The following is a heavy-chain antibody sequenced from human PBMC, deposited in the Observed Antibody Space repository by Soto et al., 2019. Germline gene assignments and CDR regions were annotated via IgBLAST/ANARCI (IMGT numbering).Heavy chain of an antibody. CDR2: ISSSSSYI. CDR1: GFTFSSYS. J-gene: IGHJ5*02. CDR3: ARDPVMRGWFDP. V-gene: IGHV3-21*01. D-gene: IGHD2-21*01. Sequence: GGSLRLSCAASGFTFSSYSMNWVRQAPGKGLEWVSSISSSSSYIYYADSVKGRFTISRDNAKNSLYLQMNSLRAEDTAVYYCARDPVMRGWFDPWGQGTLVTVSS.